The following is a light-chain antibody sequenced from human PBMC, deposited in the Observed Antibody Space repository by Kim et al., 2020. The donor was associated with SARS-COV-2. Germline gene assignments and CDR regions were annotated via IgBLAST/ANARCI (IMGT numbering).Light chain of an antibody. CDR2: GAS. CDR3: QQYNNWPYT. J-gene: IGKJ2*01. Sequence: SVSPGEKPPRSGRARQSVSINLAWYQQTPGQAPRLPIDGASTRANGIPARCSGTGSGTEFTLTISSLQSEDFAVYYCQQYNNWPYTFGQGTKLEI. V-gene: IGKV3-15*01. CDR1: QSVSIN.